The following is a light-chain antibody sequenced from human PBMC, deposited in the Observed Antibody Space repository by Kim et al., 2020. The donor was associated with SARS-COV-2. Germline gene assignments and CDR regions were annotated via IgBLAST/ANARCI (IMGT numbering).Light chain of an antibody. CDR3: SSYTSSRTLL. CDR2: DVS. CDR1: SSGVASYDY. Sequence: TISCTETSSGVASYDYVSRNQQHPGKAPKLMIYDVSNRPSGVSNRFSGSKSGNTASLTISGLQAEDEADYYCSSYTSSRTLLFGGGTQLTVL. V-gene: IGLV2-14*03. J-gene: IGLJ2*01.